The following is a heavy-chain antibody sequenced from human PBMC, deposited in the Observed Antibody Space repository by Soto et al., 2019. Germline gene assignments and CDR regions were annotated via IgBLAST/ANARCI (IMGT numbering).Heavy chain of an antibody. D-gene: IGHD3-16*01. J-gene: IGHJ2*01. CDR1: EFTFSTYA. Sequence: EVQLLESGGGLVQPGGSLRLSCAAFEFTFSTYAMSWVRQAPGKGLEWVSAISGSGGKTYYADSVRGRFTISRDNSKNTLWLQMNSVRAEDTAVYYCAKEPRSNGYFDLWGRGTLVSVSS. CDR3: AKEPRSNGYFDL. V-gene: IGHV3-23*01. CDR2: ISGSGGKT.